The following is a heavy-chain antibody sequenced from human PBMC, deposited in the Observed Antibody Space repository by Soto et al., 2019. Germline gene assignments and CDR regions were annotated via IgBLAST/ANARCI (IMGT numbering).Heavy chain of an antibody. Sequence: EVQLVESGGGLVQPGGSLRLSCAASGFTFSTYWMHWVRQAPGKGLVWVSDINSDGSSTNYADSVKGRFTISRDNAKNTLYLQMNSLRAEDTAVYYCARVDLRRSGSYYPWGQGTLVTVSS. D-gene: IGHD3-10*01. CDR2: INSDGSST. V-gene: IGHV3-74*01. CDR3: ARVDLRRSGSYYP. CDR1: GFTFSTYW. J-gene: IGHJ5*02.